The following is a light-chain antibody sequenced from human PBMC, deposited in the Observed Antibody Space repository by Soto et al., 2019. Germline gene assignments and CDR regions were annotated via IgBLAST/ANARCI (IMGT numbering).Light chain of an antibody. Sequence: QSVLTQPASVSGSHGQSITISCTGTSSDVGGYNYVSWYQHHPGKAPKLTIYDVSNRPSGVSNRFSGSKSGDTASLTISGLQAEDEADYYCSSYTSGSTLVFGGGTKLTVL. V-gene: IGLV2-14*03. J-gene: IGLJ2*01. CDR1: SSDVGGYNY. CDR2: DVS. CDR3: SSYTSGSTLV.